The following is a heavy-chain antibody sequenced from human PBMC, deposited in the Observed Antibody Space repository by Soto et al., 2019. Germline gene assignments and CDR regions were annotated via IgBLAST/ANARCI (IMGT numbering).Heavy chain of an antibody. CDR2: IYATWTT. D-gene: IGHD2-8*02. CDR3: VREATKTLLDSLEP. J-gene: IGHJ5*02. Sequence: SETLSLTCTVAGASISGFYWSWIRESAGKGLERIARIYATWTTGYNPSLMSPVMMSVDTSKTEFSLQLRSVTAAATAAYDCVREATKTLLDSLEPWGQG. CDR1: GASISGFY. V-gene: IGHV4-4*07.